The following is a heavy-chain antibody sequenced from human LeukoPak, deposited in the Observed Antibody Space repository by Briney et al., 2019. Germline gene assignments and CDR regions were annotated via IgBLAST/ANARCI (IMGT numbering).Heavy chain of an antibody. CDR3: ARLISLSFAADV. Sequence: GESLKISCKGXGXXFXSYWIGWVRQMPGKGLEWMGIIYPGDSDTRYSPSFQGQVTISADKSISTAYLQWSSLKASDTAMYYCARLISLSFAADVWGKGTTVTVSS. CDR2: IYPGDSDT. D-gene: IGHD2-15*01. J-gene: IGHJ6*04. CDR1: GXXFXSYW. V-gene: IGHV5-51*01.